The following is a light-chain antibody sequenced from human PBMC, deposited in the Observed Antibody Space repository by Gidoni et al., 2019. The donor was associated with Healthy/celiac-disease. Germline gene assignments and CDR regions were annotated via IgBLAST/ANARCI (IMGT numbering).Light chain of an antibody. CDR2: GAS. CDR3: QQYGSSPMCS. Sequence: EIVLTQFPGTLSLSPGERATLSCRASQSVSSSYLAWYQQKPGQAPRLLIYGASSRATGIPDRFSGSGSGTDFTLTISRLEPEDCAVYYCQQYGSSPMCSFGQGTKLEIK. V-gene: IGKV3-20*01. J-gene: IGKJ2*04. CDR1: QSVSSSY.